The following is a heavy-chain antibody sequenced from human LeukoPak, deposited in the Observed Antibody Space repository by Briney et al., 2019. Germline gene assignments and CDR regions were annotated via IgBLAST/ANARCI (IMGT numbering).Heavy chain of an antibody. J-gene: IGHJ4*02. V-gene: IGHV1-2*02. D-gene: IGHD7-27*01. CDR1: GYTFTSYA. Sequence: ASVKVSCKASGYTFTSYAMHWVRQAPGQRLEWMGWISAYNGDTNYAQKFQGRVTMTRDTSISTAYMELSRLRSDDTAVYYCARVAGDRRGYFDYWGQGTLVTVSS. CDR2: ISAYNGDT. CDR3: ARVAGDRRGYFDY.